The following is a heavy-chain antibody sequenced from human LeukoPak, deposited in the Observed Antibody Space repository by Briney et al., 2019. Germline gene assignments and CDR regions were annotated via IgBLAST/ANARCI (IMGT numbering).Heavy chain of an antibody. CDR1: GFAFRSYG. CDR2: IWDDGSKK. J-gene: IGHJ5*02. Sequence: GGSLRLSCSASGFAFRSYGMHWVRQAPGKGLEWVALIWDDGSKKYYGDSVRGRFTISRDNSKNSLVLQMNSLRGEDTAVYHCARAYSGGGPYNLWGQGTLVTVSP. D-gene: IGHD6-19*01. V-gene: IGHV3-33*01. CDR3: ARAYSGGGPYNL.